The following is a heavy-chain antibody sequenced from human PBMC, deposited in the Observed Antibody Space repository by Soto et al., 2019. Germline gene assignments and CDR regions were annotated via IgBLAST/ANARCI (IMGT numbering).Heavy chain of an antibody. Sequence: SETLSLTCTVSGGSISTYYWNWIRQPPGKGLEWIGYLYYGGSTNYNPSLESRVTISLDTSKNQISLKLSSVTAADTAVYYCARGRDDYNGWYVDLWGRGSLVTGS. J-gene: IGHJ2*01. CDR3: ARGRDDYNGWYVDL. CDR2: LYYGGST. CDR1: GGSISTYY. V-gene: IGHV4-59*01. D-gene: IGHD4-4*01.